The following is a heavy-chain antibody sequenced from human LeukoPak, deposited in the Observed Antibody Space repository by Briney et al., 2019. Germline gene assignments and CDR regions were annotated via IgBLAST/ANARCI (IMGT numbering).Heavy chain of an antibody. CDR2: IYYSGST. CDR3: AREHDSYFYYYVDV. J-gene: IGHJ6*03. CDR1: GGSISSYY. V-gene: IGHV4-59*01. Sequence: SETLSLTCTVSGGSISSYYWSWIRQPPGKGLEWIGYIYYSGSTNYNPSLKSRVTISVDTSKNQFSLKLSSVTAADTAVYYCAREHDSYFYYYVDVWGSGTTVTVSS.